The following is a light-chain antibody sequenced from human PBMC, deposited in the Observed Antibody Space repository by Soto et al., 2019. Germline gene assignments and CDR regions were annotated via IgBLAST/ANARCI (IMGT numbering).Light chain of an antibody. J-gene: IGKJ5*01. CDR2: GAS. CDR1: QSVSNNY. V-gene: IGKV3-20*01. CDR3: QQYGSSPIT. Sequence: EIVLTQSPGTLSLSPGERATLSCRASQSVSNNYLAWHQQKPGQTPRLLVYGASSRATGIPDRFSGSGSGTDFTLTISRLEPEDFAVYYCQQYGSSPITFGQGTRLEIK.